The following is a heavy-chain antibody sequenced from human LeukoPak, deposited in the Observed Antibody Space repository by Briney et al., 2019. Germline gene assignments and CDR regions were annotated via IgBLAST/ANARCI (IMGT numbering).Heavy chain of an antibody. CDR1: GFTFSNYW. Sequence: GGSLRLTCAASGFTFSNYWMTWVRQAPGKGLEWVANIQPDGSEKYYVDYVKGRFTIARDNAKNSLYLQMNSLRAEDTAVYYCARDPDYGDYGVDWFDPWGQGTLVTVSS. J-gene: IGHJ5*02. CDR3: ARDPDYGDYGVDWFDP. V-gene: IGHV3-7*01. D-gene: IGHD4-17*01. CDR2: IQPDGSEK.